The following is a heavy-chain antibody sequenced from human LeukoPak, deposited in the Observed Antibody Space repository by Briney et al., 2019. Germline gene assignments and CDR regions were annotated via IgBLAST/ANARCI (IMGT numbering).Heavy chain of an antibody. CDR1: GFTFSTYA. J-gene: IGHJ4*02. D-gene: IGHD1-20*01. CDR2: ISGSGGST. Sequence: GGSLRLSCVASGFTFSTYAMSWVRQAPGKGLEWVSAISGSGGSTYYADSVKGRFTISRDNSKNTLYLQMSSLRAEDTAVYYCAKPKDNSLYCFDYWGQGTLVTVSS. CDR3: AKPKDNSLYCFDY. V-gene: IGHV3-23*01.